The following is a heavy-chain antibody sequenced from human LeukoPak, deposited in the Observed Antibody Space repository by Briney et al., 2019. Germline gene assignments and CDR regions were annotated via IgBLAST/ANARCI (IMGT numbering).Heavy chain of an antibody. CDR2: IYYSGST. V-gene: IGHV4-59*12. D-gene: IGHD2-2*01. Sequence: SETLSLTCTVSGGSISSYYWSWIRQPPGKGLEWIGYIYYSGSTNYNPSLKSRVTISVDTSKNQFSLKLSSVTAADTAVYYCAREVSGYCSSTSCYAVDRYMDVWGKGTTVTVSS. J-gene: IGHJ6*03. CDR3: AREVSGYCSSTSCYAVDRYMDV. CDR1: GGSISSYY.